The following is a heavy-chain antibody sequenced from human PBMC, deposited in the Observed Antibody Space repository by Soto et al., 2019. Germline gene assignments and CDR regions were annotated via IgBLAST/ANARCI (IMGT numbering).Heavy chain of an antibody. Sequence: PVGSLRLSCAASGFTFSSYGMHWVRQAPGKGLEWVAVISYDGSNKYYADSVRGRFTISRDNSKNTLYLQMNSLRAEDTAVYYCAKEGNYGYYYYYGMDVWGQGTTVTVSS. CDR1: GFTFSSYG. CDR2: ISYDGSNK. CDR3: AKEGNYGYYYYYGMDV. D-gene: IGHD4-4*01. V-gene: IGHV3-30*18. J-gene: IGHJ6*02.